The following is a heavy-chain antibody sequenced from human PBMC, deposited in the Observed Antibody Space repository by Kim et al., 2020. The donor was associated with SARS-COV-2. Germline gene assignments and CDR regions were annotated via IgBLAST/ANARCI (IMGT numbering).Heavy chain of an antibody. CDR1: GFTFSSYG. V-gene: IGHV3-33*01. Sequence: GGSLRLSCAASGFTFSSYGMHWVRQAPGKGLEWVAVIWYDGSNKYYADSVKGRFTISRDNSKNTLYLQMNSLRAEDTAVYYCARDHYGGKTPFDYWGQGTLVTVSS. J-gene: IGHJ4*02. D-gene: IGHD4-17*01. CDR3: ARDHYGGKTPFDY. CDR2: IWYDGSNK.